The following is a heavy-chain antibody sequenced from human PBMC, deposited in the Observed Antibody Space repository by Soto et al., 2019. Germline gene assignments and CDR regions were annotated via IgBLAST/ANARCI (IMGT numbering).Heavy chain of an antibody. Sequence: PGGSLRLSCAASGFTFSSYGMHWVRQAPGKGLEWVAVISYDGSNKYYADSVKGRFTISRDNSKNTLYLQMNSLRAEDTAVYYCAKDRGVYSGYETANGMDVWGQGTTVTVSS. CDR3: AKDRGVYSGYETANGMDV. CDR1: GFTFSSYG. J-gene: IGHJ6*02. D-gene: IGHD5-12*01. V-gene: IGHV3-30*18. CDR2: ISYDGSNK.